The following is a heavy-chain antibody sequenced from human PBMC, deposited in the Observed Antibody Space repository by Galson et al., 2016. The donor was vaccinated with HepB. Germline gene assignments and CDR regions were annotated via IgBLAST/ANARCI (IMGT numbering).Heavy chain of an antibody. CDR2: IYWDDDK. D-gene: IGHD2-21*01. V-gene: IGHV2-5*02. J-gene: IGHJ5*02. CDR3: ARETLGYCGGECYSGCWFDP. Sequence: PALVKPTQTLTLTCTFSGFSLSSSGVGVGWIRQPPGKALEWLALIYWDDDKRYSPSLKSRLTITKDTSKNQVVLTMTNMDPGDTATYYCARETLGYCGGECYSGCWFDPWGQGTLVTVSS. CDR1: GFSLSSSGVG.